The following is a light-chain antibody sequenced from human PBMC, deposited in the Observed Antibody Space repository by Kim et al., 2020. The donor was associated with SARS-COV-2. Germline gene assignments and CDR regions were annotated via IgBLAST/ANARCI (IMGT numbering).Light chain of an antibody. CDR1: QGIGRD. J-gene: IGKJ1*01. V-gene: IGKV1-6*01. CDR3: LQDYDFPWT. Sequence: ASVGDTVPLTCRASQGIGRDLAWYQQKPGPAPTLLIFLTSKLHTGVPSRFSGSSSGADFTLTITSLQPEDFATYYCLQDYDFPWTFGQGTKVDIK. CDR2: LTS.